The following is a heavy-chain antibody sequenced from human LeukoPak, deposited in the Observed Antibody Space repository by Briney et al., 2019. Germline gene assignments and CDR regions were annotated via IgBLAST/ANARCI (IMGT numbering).Heavy chain of an antibody. V-gene: IGHV4-4*07. CDR1: GGSVSSYY. CDR2: IYTSGST. CDR3: ARLGLLWFGELLGEFDY. Sequence: SETLSLTCTVSGGSVSSYYWSWIRQPAGKGLEWIGRIYTSGSTNYNPSLKSRVTMSVDTSKNQFSLKLSSVTAADTAVYYCARLGLLWFGELLGEFDYWGQGTLVTVSS. J-gene: IGHJ4*02. D-gene: IGHD3-10*01.